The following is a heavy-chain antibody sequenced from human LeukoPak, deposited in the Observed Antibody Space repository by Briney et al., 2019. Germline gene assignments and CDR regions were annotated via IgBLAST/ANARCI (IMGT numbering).Heavy chain of an antibody. CDR1: GGSISSYY. Sequence: PSETLSLTCTVSGGSISSYYWSWIRQPAGKGLEWIGRIYTSGSTNYNPSLKSRVTMSVDTSKNQFSLKLSSVTAADTAVYYCARTATEYYYYSSGYYPWFFDYWGQGTLVTVSS. D-gene: IGHD3-22*01. CDR3: ARTATEYYYYSSGYYPWFFDY. J-gene: IGHJ4*02. CDR2: IYTSGST. V-gene: IGHV4-4*07.